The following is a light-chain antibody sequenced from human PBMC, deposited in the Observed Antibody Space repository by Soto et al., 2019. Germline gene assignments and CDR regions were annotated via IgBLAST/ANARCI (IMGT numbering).Light chain of an antibody. CDR1: ISNLGSNF. CDR3: AAWDDSLSGVV. Sequence: QSVLTQPPSASGTPGQTVTISCSGSISNLGSNFVFWYQQLPGAAPKLLNSRNNQRPSGVPDRFSGSKSGTSASLAISGLRSEDEADYHCAAWDDSLSGVVFGGGTKLTVL. V-gene: IGLV1-47*01. CDR2: RNN. J-gene: IGLJ3*02.